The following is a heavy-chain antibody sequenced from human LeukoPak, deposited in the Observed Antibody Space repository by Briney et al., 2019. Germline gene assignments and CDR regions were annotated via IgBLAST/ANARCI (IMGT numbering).Heavy chain of an antibody. D-gene: IGHD1-26*01. CDR1: GYTFTYYY. V-gene: IGHV1-46*01. CDR2: INPSGGST. J-gene: IGHJ4*02. CDR3: ARKAGGSYRLDY. Sequence: ASVKVSCRASGYTFTYYYMHWVRQAPGQGLEWMGIINPSGGSTSYAQKFQGRVTMTRDTSTSTVYMELSSLKSEDTAVYYCARKAGGSYRLDYWGQGTLVTVSS.